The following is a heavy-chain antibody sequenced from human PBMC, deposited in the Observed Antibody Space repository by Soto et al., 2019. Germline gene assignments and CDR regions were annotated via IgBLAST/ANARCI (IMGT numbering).Heavy chain of an antibody. CDR1: GFTFSDYY. V-gene: IGHV3-11*01. J-gene: IGHJ6*03. D-gene: IGHD6-13*01. Sequence: QVQLVESGGGLVKPGWSLRLSCAASGFTFSDYYMSWIRQAPGMGLEWVSYISSSGSTIYYADSVQGRFTLSRDNAKSSLYLQMNSLRAEDTAVYYWARDQFGSSSYYYYYYMEVWGKGTTVTVSS. CDR3: ARDQFGSSSYYYYYYMEV. CDR2: ISSSGSTI.